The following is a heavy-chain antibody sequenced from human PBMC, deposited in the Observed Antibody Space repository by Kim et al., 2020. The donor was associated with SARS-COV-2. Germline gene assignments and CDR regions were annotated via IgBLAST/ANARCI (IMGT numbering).Heavy chain of an antibody. J-gene: IGHJ4*02. D-gene: IGHD3-22*01. V-gene: IGHV3-23*01. Sequence: GGSLRLSCAAFGFTFSSYAMSWVRQAPGKGLEWVSAISGSGGSTYYADSVKGRFTISRDNSKNTLYLQMNSLRAEDTAVYYCAKDTMIVVVYNFDYWGQGTLVTVSS. CDR2: ISGSGGST. CDR3: AKDTMIVVVYNFDY. CDR1: GFTFSSYA.